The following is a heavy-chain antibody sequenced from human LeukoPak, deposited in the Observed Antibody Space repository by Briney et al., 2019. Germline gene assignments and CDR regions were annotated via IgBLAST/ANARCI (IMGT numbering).Heavy chain of an antibody. CDR2: ISGSGDYR. J-gene: IGHJ3*02. CDR3: ARRGYYYDSSGYPDAFDI. CDR1: GFTFSSYA. D-gene: IGHD3-22*01. V-gene: IGHV3-23*01. Sequence: SGGSLRLSCAASGFTFSSYAMTWVRQAPGKGLEWVSAISGSGDYRYYTDSVKGRFTISRDNSKNTLYLQMNSLRAEDTAVYYCARRGYYYDSSGYPDAFDIWGQGTMVTVSS.